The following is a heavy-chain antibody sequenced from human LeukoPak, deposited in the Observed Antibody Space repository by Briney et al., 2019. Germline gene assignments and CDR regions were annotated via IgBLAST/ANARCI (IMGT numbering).Heavy chain of an antibody. CDR3: ARDFGRNYGGMDV. J-gene: IGHJ6*02. CDR1: GGSISSGSYY. Sequence: SETLSLTCTVSGGSISSGSYYWSWIRQPPGKGLEWIGYIYYSGSTNYNPSLKSRVTISVDTSKNQFSLKLSSVTAADTAVYYCARDFGRNYGGMDVWGQGTTVTVSS. V-gene: IGHV4-61*01. CDR2: IYYSGST. D-gene: IGHD3-10*01.